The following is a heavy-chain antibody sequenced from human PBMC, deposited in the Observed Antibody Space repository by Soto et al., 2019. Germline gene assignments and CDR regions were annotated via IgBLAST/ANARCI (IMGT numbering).Heavy chain of an antibody. Sequence: GGSLRLSCAASGFTFSNAWINWVRQAPGKGLEWVGRIKGKTDGGTTDYAEPVKGRFAISRDDSNNMVYLQMNSLKIEDTAVYYCTTDSYSTIIIVRFDYWGHGTLVTVSS. J-gene: IGHJ4*01. CDR3: TTDSYSTIIIVRFDY. D-gene: IGHD3-22*01. CDR1: GFTFSNAW. CDR2: IKGKTDGGTT. V-gene: IGHV3-15*07.